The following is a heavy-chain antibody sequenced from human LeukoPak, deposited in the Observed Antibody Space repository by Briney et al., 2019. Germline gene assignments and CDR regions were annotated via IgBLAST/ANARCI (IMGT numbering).Heavy chain of an antibody. CDR1: GGSFTIYS. V-gene: IGHV4-34*01. CDR3: ARRVRSADYRLDY. J-gene: IGHJ4*02. D-gene: IGHD4-11*01. CDR2: ISPSGNT. Sequence: PSETLSLTCAVYGGSFTIYSLTWIRQPPGKSLEWVGEISPSGNTQYNPSLKSRVTISLDASKSQFYLKLNSVTAADTAVYYCARRVRSADYRLDYWGQGTLVTVSS.